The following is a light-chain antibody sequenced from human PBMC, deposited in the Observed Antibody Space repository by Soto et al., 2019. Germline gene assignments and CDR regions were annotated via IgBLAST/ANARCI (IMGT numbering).Light chain of an antibody. CDR2: DAS. CDR3: QQYNNWPRT. J-gene: IGKJ2*01. CDR1: QSVSSN. Sequence: EIVMTQSPATLSVCPGERATLSCRASQSVSSNLAWYQHKPGQAPRLLIYDASIRATGIPARFSGSGSGTEFTLTISSLQSEDFAVYYCQQYNNWPRTFGQGTKLEIK. V-gene: IGKV3D-15*01.